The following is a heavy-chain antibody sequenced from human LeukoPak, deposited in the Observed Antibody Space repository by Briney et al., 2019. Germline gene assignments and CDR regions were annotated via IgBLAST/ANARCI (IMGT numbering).Heavy chain of an antibody. J-gene: IGHJ2*01. CDR1: GYTLTELS. CDR2: FDPEDGET. Sequence: ASVKVSCKVSGYTLTELSMHWVRQAPGKGVEGMGGFDPEDGETIYAQKFQGRVTMTEDTSTDTAYMELSSLRSEDTAVYYCATVDTAMVAGYFDLWGRGTLVTVSS. D-gene: IGHD5-18*01. CDR3: ATVDTAMVAGYFDL. V-gene: IGHV1-24*01.